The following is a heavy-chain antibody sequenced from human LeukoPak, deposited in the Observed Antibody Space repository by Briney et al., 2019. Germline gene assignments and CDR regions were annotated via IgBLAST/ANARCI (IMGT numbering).Heavy chain of an antibody. V-gene: IGHV6-1*03. CDR2: TFYTSKWNN. D-gene: IGHD3-22*01. Sequence: SQTLSLTCAISGDSVSKNSTSWKWFRQSPSRGLEWLGRTFYTSKWNNDYAVSVKNLITINPDTSKNLCSLQLNSVTPEDTAVYYCARRRYYDCTGFFDYWGQGTLVTVSS. CDR3: ARRRYYDCTGFFDY. CDR1: GDSVSKNSTS. J-gene: IGHJ4*02.